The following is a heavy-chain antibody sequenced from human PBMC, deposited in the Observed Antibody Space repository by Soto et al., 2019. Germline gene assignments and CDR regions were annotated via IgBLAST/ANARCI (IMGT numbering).Heavy chain of an antibody. J-gene: IGHJ4*02. V-gene: IGHV3-21*01. D-gene: IGHD3-22*01. Sequence: EVQLVESGGGLVKPGGSLRLSCAASGFTFSSYSMNWVRQAPGKGLEWVSSISSSSSYIYYADSVKGRFTISRDNAKNSLYLQMNSLRAEDTAVYYCARALDYYDSSGDFDYWGQGTLVTVSS. CDR2: ISSSSSYI. CDR3: ARALDYYDSSGDFDY. CDR1: GFTFSSYS.